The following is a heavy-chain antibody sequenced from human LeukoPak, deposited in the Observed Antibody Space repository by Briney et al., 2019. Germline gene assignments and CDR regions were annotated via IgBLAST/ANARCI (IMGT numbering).Heavy chain of an antibody. CDR2: IDPFDSYA. CDR3: ARHLGQLGNNWFDP. Sequence: GESLKISFKGSGYSFAGYWIGWVRQMPGKGLEGMGRIDPFDSYANYNPSFQGHVTISADKSISTAYLQWSSLKASDTAIYYCARHLGQLGNNWFDPWGQGTLVTVSS. D-gene: IGHD1-1*01. CDR1: GYSFAGYW. V-gene: IGHV5-10-1*01. J-gene: IGHJ5*02.